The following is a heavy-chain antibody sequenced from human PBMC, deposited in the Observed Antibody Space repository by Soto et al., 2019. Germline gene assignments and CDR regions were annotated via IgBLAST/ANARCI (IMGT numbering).Heavy chain of an antibody. Sequence: HGESLKISCKGSGYSFNRYWIAWVRQMPGKGLEWMGIIYPGDSDTTYSPSFQGQVTISADKSINTAYLQLSSLKASDTAMYYCARQQLYMPTINNDAFDIWGQGTMVTVSS. J-gene: IGHJ3*02. D-gene: IGHD2-8*01. CDR1: GYSFNRYW. CDR2: IYPGDSDT. CDR3: ARQQLYMPTINNDAFDI. V-gene: IGHV5-51*01.